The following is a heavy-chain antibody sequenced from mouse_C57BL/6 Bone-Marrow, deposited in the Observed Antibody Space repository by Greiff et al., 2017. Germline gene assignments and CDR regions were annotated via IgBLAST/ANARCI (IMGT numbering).Heavy chain of an antibody. CDR3: ARKGNYGWGFAY. CDR2: ILPGSGST. D-gene: IGHD1-2*01. Sequence: VQLQQSGAELMKPGASVKLSCKATGYTFTGYWIEWVKPRPGHGLEWIGEILPGSGSTNYNEKVKGKATFTADKSSNTAYMQLSSLTTEDSAIDYCARKGNYGWGFAYWGQRTLVTVSA. CDR1: GYTFTGYW. J-gene: IGHJ3*01. V-gene: IGHV1-9*01.